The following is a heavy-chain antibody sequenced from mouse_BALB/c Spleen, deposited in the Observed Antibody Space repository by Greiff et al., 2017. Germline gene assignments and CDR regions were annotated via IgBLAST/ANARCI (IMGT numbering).Heavy chain of an antibody. V-gene: IGHV5-17*02. CDR3: ARSYYRYDGAWFAY. J-gene: IGHJ3*01. D-gene: IGHD2-14*01. Sequence: EVKLMESGGGLVQPGGSRKLSCAASGFTFSSFGMHWVRQAPEKGLEWVAYISSGSSTIYYADTVKGRFTISRDNPKNTLFLQMTSLRSEDTAMYYCARSYYRYDGAWFAYWGQGTLVTVSA. CDR1: GFTFSSFG. CDR2: ISSGSSTI.